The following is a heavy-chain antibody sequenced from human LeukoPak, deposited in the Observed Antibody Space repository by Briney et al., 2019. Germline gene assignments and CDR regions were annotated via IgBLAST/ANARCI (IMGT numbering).Heavy chain of an antibody. CDR3: ARSGDSSFDY. J-gene: IGHJ4*02. V-gene: IGHV4-31*03. D-gene: IGHD2-21*01. CDR1: GGSISSGGYY. Sequence: SETLSLTCTVSGGSISSGGYYWSWIRQHPGKGLEWIGYIYYSGSTYYNPSLKSRVTISVDTSNNQFSLKLSSVTAADTAVYYCARSGDSSFDYWGQGTLVTVSS. CDR2: IYYSGST.